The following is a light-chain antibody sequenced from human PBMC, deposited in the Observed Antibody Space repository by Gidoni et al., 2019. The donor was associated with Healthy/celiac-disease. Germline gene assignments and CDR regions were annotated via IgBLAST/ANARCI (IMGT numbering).Light chain of an antibody. CDR2: LGY. J-gene: IGKJ3*01. V-gene: IGKV2-28*01. CDR1: QSLLHSNGYNY. Sequence: DIVMTQSPLSLPVTPGEPASIPCRSSQSLLHSNGYNYLDWYLQKPGQSPPLLIYLGYNRATGVPDRFSGSGSGTDFTLKISRVEAEDVGVYYCKQAIQTPHTFGPGTKVEIK. CDR3: KQAIQTPHT.